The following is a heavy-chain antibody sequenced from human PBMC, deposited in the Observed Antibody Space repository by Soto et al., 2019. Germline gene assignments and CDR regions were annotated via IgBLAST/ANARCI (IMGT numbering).Heavy chain of an antibody. CDR1: GYTFTNYG. V-gene: IGHV1-18*04. CDR2: ISGYNGNT. D-gene: IGHD1-1*01. J-gene: IGHJ6*02. CDR3: ARDRRDRGTGLHDGMGG. Sequence: ASVKVSCKASGYTFTNYGISWVRQAPGQGLECMGWISGYNGNTNYAQRLQGRVTMTTAPSTYTAYMALRRLRSDDTDMYYCARDRRDRGTGLHDGMGGWGQGTTV.